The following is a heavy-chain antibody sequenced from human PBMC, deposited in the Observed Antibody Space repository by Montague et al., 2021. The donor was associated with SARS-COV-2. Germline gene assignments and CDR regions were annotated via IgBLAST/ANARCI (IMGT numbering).Heavy chain of an antibody. CDR1: GFTFSSYA. V-gene: IGHV3-30-3*01. CDR2: ISYDGSNK. Sequence: SLRLSCAASGFTFSSYAMHWVRQAPGKGLEWVAVISYDGSNKYYADSVKGRFTISRDNSKNTLYLQMSSLRAEDTAVYYCAREMVYDAFDIWGQGTMVTVSS. CDR3: AREMVYDAFDI. J-gene: IGHJ3*02. D-gene: IGHD1-14*01.